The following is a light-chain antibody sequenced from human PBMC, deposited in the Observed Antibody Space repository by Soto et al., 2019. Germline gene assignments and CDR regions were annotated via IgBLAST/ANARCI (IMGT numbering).Light chain of an antibody. CDR1: QDISSS. J-gene: IGKJ4*01. CDR2: DAS. V-gene: IGKV1-9*01. CDR3: QQLASYPIGT. Sequence: DIQLTHSPSFLSASVGDRVTITCRASQDISSSLAWYQKPGKAPKLLIYDASTLQTGVPSRFRGSGSGTEFTLTISSLQPEDFATYSCQQLASYPIGTFGGGTKVDIK.